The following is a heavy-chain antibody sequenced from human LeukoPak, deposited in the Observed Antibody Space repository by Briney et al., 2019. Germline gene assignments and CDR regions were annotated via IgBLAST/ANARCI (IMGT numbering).Heavy chain of an antibody. D-gene: IGHD3-16*02. CDR2: ISYSGST. CDR1: GGSFSGYY. J-gene: IGHJ4*02. V-gene: IGHV4-59*01. Sequence: TPSETLSLTCAVYGGSFSGYYWSWIRQPPGKGLEWIGYISYSGSTNYNPSLKSRVTISVDTSKNQFSLKLSSVTAADTAVYYCAKYVWGSYPTFEDYWGQGTLVTVSS. CDR3: AKYVWGSYPTFEDY.